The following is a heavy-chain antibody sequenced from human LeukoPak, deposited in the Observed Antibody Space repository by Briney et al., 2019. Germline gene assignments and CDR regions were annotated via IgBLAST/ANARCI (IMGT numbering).Heavy chain of an antibody. CDR3: AKDFSSGYLGDGFDI. CDR2: IGNSGHST. CDR1: GFTFSDYA. D-gene: IGHD3-22*01. J-gene: IGHJ3*02. V-gene: IGHV3-23*01. Sequence: GGSLRLSCAASGFTFSDYAMCWVRQATGKGLEWVSGIGNSGHSTYYADSVKGRFTISRDNSRNTLYLQMNSLRVEDTALFYCAKDFSSGYLGDGFDIWGQGTMVTVS.